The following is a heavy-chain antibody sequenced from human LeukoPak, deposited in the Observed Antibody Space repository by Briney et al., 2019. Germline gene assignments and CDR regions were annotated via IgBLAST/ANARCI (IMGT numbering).Heavy chain of an antibody. Sequence: GGSLRLSCAASGLTFSSYWMSWVRQAPGKGLEWVANIKQDGSEKYYVDSVKGRFTISRDNAKNSLYLHMNSLRAEDTAVYYCARAKAAMVSYYYYYYMDVWGKGTTVTVSS. V-gene: IGHV3-7*01. CDR3: ARAKAAMVSYYYYYYMDV. J-gene: IGHJ6*03. CDR2: IKQDGSEK. D-gene: IGHD5-18*01. CDR1: GLTFSSYW.